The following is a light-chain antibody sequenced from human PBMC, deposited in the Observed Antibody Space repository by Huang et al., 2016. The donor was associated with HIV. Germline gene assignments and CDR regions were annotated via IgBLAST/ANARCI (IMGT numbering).Light chain of an antibody. Sequence: EIVLTQSPATLSLSPGERATLSCRASQSVNNYLAWYQPIPGQAPRLLLYDASNRATGIPSRFSGSGSGTDFTLTFSSLEPEDFAVYYCQQRSNWPLTFGGGTKVEIK. CDR3: QQRSNWPLT. J-gene: IGKJ4*01. CDR2: DAS. CDR1: QSVNNY. V-gene: IGKV3-11*01.